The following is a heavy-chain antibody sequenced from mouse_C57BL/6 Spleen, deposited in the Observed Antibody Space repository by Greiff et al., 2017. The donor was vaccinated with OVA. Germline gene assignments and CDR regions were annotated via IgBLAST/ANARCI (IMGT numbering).Heavy chain of an antibody. J-gene: IGHJ4*01. CDR2: IDPSDSYT. V-gene: IGHV1-50*01. Sequence: QVQLQQPGAELVKPGASVKLSCKASGYTFTSYWMQWVKQRPGQGLEWIGEIDPSDSYTNYNQKFKGKATLTVDTSSSTAYMQLSSLTSEDSAVYYCASYYGSPPYYAMDYWGQGTSVTVSS. CDR3: ASYYGSPPYYAMDY. D-gene: IGHD1-1*01. CDR1: GYTFTSYW.